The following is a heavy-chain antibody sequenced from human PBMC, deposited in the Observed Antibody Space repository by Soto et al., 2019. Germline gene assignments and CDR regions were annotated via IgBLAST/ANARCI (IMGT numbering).Heavy chain of an antibody. V-gene: IGHV4-59*01. CDR3: ARGEDAFFYYGLDV. CDR1: GGSITSSY. J-gene: IGHJ6*02. Sequence: TSETLSLTCTVSGGSITSSYWSWIRRPPGKGLEWIAYIYDTGISGYTPSTSYNPSLKSRVAMSVDTSKSQFSLKLTSVTAADTAVYYCARGEDAFFYYGLDVWGQGITVTVSS. CDR2: IYDTGISGYTPST.